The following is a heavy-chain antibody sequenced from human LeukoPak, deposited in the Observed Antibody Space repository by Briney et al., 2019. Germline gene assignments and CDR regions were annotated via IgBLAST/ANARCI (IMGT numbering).Heavy chain of an antibody. CDR1: GGTFSSYA. CDR2: IIPIFGTA. CDR3: ASGRSEWTGIDY. V-gene: IGHV1-69*06. J-gene: IGHJ4*02. D-gene: IGHD1-14*01. Sequence: SVKVSCKASGGTFSSYAISWVRQAPGQRLEWMGGIIPIFGTANYAQKFQGRVTITADKSTSTAYMELSSLRSEDTAVYYCASGRSEWTGIDYWGQGTLVTVSS.